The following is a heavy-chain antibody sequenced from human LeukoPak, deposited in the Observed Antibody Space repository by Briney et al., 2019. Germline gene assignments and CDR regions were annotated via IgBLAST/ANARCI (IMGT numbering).Heavy chain of an antibody. CDR3: ARSLRLRPTTQNGDYGY. D-gene: IGHD4-17*01. CDR1: GGTFSSYA. V-gene: IGHV1-69*13. J-gene: IGHJ4*02. CDR2: IIPIFGTA. Sequence: SVKVSCKASGGTFSSYAISWVRQAPGQGLEWMGGIIPIFGTANYAQKFQGRVTITADESTSTAYMELSSLRSDDTAVYYCARSLRLRPTTQNGDYGYWGQGTLVTVSS.